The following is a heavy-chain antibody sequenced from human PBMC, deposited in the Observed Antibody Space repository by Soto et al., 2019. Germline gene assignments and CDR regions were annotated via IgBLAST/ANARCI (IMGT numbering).Heavy chain of an antibody. V-gene: IGHV3-23*01. D-gene: IGHD6-13*01. CDR3: ARRVWQQLDLYYFDY. CDR1: GFTFSSYA. CDR2: ISGSGGST. J-gene: IGHJ4*02. Sequence: LRLSCAASGFTFSSYAMSWVRQAPGEGLEWVSAISGSGGSTYYADSVKGRFTISRDNSKNTLYLQMNSLRSEDTAVYYCARRVWQQLDLYYFDYWGQGTLVTVSS.